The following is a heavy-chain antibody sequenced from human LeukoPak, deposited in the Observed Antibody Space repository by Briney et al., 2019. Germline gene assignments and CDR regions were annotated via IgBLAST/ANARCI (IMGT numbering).Heavy chain of an antibody. J-gene: IGHJ3*02. V-gene: IGHV1-2*02. D-gene: IGHD1-14*01. CDR3: ARAVSGTLGGAFDI. Sequence: SVTVSCKASGYTFIDYFIHWMRQTPGQGLEWLGWINPNSGVTRYAQKFQGRVTLTRDTAAYMELSSLKYDDTAVYYCARAVSGTLGGAFDIWGQGTAVTDSP. CDR1: GYTFIDYF. CDR2: INPNSGVT.